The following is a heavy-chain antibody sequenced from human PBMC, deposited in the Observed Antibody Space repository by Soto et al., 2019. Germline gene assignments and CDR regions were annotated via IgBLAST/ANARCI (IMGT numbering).Heavy chain of an antibody. CDR1: SRSFRDYY. J-gene: IGHJ4*02. CDR2: INHSGTT. Sequence: SETLSLTCAVYSRSFRDYYWTWIRQPPGKGLEFIGEINHSGTTHYNPSLKSRVTISVDTSKNHFSLKMNSVTAADTAVYYCARSPKSTGFPYYFDFWGQGTLVTVSS. D-gene: IGHD3-9*01. V-gene: IGHV4-34*01. CDR3: ARSPKSTGFPYYFDF.